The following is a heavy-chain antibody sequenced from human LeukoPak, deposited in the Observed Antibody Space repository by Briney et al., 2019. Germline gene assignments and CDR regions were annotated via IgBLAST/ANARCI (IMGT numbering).Heavy chain of an antibody. Sequence: SETLSLTCTVSGGSISSSSYYWGWIRQPPGKGLEWIGSIYYSGSTYYDPSLKSRVTISVDTSKNQFSLKLSSVTAADTAVYYCARYMAAVTTGEIRHYLDYWGQGALVTVSS. D-gene: IGHD4-17*01. CDR3: ARYMAAVTTGEIRHYLDY. CDR2: IYYSGST. V-gene: IGHV4-39*07. CDR1: GGSISSSSYY. J-gene: IGHJ4*01.